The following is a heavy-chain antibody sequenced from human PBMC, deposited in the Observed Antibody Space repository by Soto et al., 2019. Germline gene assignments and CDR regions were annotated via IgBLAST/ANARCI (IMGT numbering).Heavy chain of an antibody. J-gene: IGHJ6*02. Sequence: SETLSLTCTVSGGSISSSSYYWGWIRQPPGKGLEWIGSIYYSGSTYYNPSLKSRVTISVDTSKNQFSLKLSSVTAADTAVYYCARVGLRVAAAKEALRTGDYYYGMDVWGQGTTVT. CDR2: IYYSGST. V-gene: IGHV4-39*01. D-gene: IGHD6-13*01. CDR3: ARVGLRVAAAKEALRTGDYYYGMDV. CDR1: GGSISSSSYY.